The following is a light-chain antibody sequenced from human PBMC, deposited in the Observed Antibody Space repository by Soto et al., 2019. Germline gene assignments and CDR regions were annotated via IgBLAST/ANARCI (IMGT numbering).Light chain of an antibody. CDR1: QSVSSNY. CDR2: GAS. CDR3: QQYGSSPGT. J-gene: IGKJ1*01. Sequence: IVFTHSPGTLSLSPCERATLSFSASQSVSSNYLAWYQQKPGQAPRLLFFGASIRATGLPDRFSGGGSGTDFTLTISRLEPEDFAVYYCQQYGSSPGTFGQGTKVDI. V-gene: IGKV3-20*01.